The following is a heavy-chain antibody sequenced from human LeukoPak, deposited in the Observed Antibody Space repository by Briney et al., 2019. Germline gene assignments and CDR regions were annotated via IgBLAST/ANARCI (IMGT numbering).Heavy chain of an antibody. CDR2: ISSSSSYI. CDR3: AKSSYYDSSGYYREYYFDY. J-gene: IGHJ4*02. D-gene: IGHD3-22*01. V-gene: IGHV3-21*04. Sequence: GGSLRLSCAASGFTFSSYSMNWVRQAPGKGLEWVSSISSSSSYIYYADSVKGRFTISRDNSKSTLFLQMNSLRAEDTAVYYCAKSSYYDSSGYYREYYFDYWGQGTLVTVSS. CDR1: GFTFSSYS.